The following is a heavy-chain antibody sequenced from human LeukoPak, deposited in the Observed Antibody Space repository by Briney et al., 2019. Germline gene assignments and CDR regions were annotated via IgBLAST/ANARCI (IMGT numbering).Heavy chain of an antibody. D-gene: IGHD6-13*01. CDR2: IYYSGST. CDR1: RGSTCSGVYY. Sequence: TPSLTPTLSRGSTCSGVYYYSSIRHHPRNGLEWIGYIYYSGSTYYNPSIKGRVTISVATSKYQFSLKLSSVTAADTAVYYCARDYPGIAAAGRRGNWFDPWGQGTLVTVSS. V-gene: IGHV4-31*03. CDR3: ARDYPGIAAAGRRGNWFDP. J-gene: IGHJ5*02.